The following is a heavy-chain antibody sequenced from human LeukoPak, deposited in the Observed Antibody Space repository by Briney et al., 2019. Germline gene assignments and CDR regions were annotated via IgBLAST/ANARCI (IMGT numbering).Heavy chain of an antibody. V-gene: IGHV4-59*01. D-gene: IGHD2-2*01. CDR1: GGSISSYY. CDR2: IYYSGTT. J-gene: IGHJ5*02. Sequence: SETLSLTCTVSGGSISSYYWSWIRQPPGKGLEWIGYIYYSGTTNYNPSLKSRVTISVDTSKNQFSLKLSSVTAADTAVYYCARGLCSSTSCTRNWFDPWGQGTLVTVSS. CDR3: ARGLCSSTSCTRNWFDP.